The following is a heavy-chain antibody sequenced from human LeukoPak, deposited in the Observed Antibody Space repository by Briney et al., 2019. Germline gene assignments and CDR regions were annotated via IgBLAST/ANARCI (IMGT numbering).Heavy chain of an antibody. Sequence: GASVKVSCKSSGYSFRRNGISWVRQAPGQGLEWMAWISANGGNTNYAQNFQDRVTLTTDTSTSTAYMELRSLRSDDTAVYYCARDVNYAFDYWGQGTLVTVSS. CDR3: ARDVNYAFDY. V-gene: IGHV1-18*01. D-gene: IGHD3-16*01. CDR1: GYSFRRNG. CDR2: ISANGGNT. J-gene: IGHJ4*02.